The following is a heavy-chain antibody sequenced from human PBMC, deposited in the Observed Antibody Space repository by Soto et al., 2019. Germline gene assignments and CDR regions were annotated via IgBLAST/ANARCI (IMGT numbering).Heavy chain of an antibody. D-gene: IGHD6-13*01. CDR3: AKVGSSSWDGEYFQH. V-gene: IGHV3-30*18. Sequence: QVQLVESGGGVVQPGRSLRLSCAASGFTFSSYGMHWVRQAPGKGLEWVAVISYDGSNKYYADSVKGRFTISRDNSKNTLYLQRNSLRAEDTAVYYCAKVGSSSWDGEYFQHWGQGTLVTVSS. J-gene: IGHJ1*01. CDR1: GFTFSSYG. CDR2: ISYDGSNK.